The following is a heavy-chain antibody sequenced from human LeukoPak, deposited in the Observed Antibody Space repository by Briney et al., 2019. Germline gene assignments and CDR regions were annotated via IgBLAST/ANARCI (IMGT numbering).Heavy chain of an antibody. CDR3: ARSRRGGVWGSYRTFFDY. CDR1: GFTFSRYS. J-gene: IGHJ4*02. Sequence: GGSLRLSCAASGFTFSRYSMNWVRQAPGKGRECVSYISSSSSTIYYADSVKGRFTISRDNAKNSLYLQMNSLRAEDTAVYYCARSRRGGVWGSYRTFFDYWGQGTLVTVSS. D-gene: IGHD3-16*02. V-gene: IGHV3-48*01. CDR2: ISSSSSTI.